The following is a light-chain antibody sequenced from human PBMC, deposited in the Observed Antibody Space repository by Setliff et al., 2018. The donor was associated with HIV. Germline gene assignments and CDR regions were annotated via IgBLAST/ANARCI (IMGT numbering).Light chain of an antibody. CDR1: SSDVGGYNY. CDR3: SSYTSSSTLGV. J-gene: IGLJ1*01. V-gene: IGLV2-14*03. CDR2: DVS. Sequence: LAQPASVSGSPGQSITISCTGTSSDVGGYNYVSWYQQHPGKAPKLMIYDVSNRPSGVSNRFSGSKSGNTASLTISGLQAEDEADYYCSSYTSSSTLGVFGTGTKVTV.